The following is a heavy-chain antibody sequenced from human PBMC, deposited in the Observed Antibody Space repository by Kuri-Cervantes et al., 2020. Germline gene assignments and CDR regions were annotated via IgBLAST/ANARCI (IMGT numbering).Heavy chain of an antibody. CDR1: GFTFSSYC. CDR2: IMKDGSEK. J-gene: IGHJ4*02. CDR3: ARIGGEPLCVFDY. D-gene: IGHD1-26*01. V-gene: IGHV3-7*01. Sequence: GESLKISCAASGFTFSSYCMSWVRQAPGKGLEWVANIMKDGSEKYYVDSVKGRFTISRDNAKNSLYLQMNSLRAEDTAVYYCARIGGEPLCVFDYWGQGTLVTVSS.